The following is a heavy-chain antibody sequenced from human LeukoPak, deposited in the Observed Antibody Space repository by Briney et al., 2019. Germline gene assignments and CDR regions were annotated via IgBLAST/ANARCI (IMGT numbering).Heavy chain of an antibody. Sequence: SETLSLTCTVSGDSINNYPWSWIRQPAGKGLECIGRVYASGHTNYNPSLKSRVTISVDTSRNQLSLKLRSVTAADPAVYDFAREAGWYFNAFDVWGQGTMVGVSS. CDR1: GDSINNYP. V-gene: IGHV4-4*07. CDR3: AREAGWYFNAFDV. CDR2: VYASGHT. J-gene: IGHJ3*01. D-gene: IGHD6-19*01.